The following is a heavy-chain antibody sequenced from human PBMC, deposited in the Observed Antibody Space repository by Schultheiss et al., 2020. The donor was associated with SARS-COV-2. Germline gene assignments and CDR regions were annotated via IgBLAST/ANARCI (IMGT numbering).Heavy chain of an antibody. J-gene: IGHJ4*02. D-gene: IGHD3-22*01. Sequence: GGSLRLSCAASGFTFSSYAMSWVRQAPGKGLEWLSYISSSSSTIYYADSVKGRFTISRDNSKNTLYLQMNSLRAEDTAVYYCARGDSSGFHVDYWGQGTLVTVSS. V-gene: IGHV3-48*01. CDR2: ISSSSSTI. CDR1: GFTFSSYA. CDR3: ARGDSSGFHVDY.